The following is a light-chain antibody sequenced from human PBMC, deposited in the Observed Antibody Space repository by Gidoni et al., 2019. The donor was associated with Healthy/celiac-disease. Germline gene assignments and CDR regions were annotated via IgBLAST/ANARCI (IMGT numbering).Light chain of an antibody. CDR1: QGVSRY. Sequence: EIVLTQSPATLSLSPGERATLSCRASQGVSRYLAWYQQKPGHAPRLLISDASNRATGIPSRFSGSGSGTDFTLTISSLEPEDFAVYYCQLRSNWPPTWTFGQGTKVELK. V-gene: IGKV3-11*01. CDR2: DAS. CDR3: QLRSNWPPTWT. J-gene: IGKJ1*01.